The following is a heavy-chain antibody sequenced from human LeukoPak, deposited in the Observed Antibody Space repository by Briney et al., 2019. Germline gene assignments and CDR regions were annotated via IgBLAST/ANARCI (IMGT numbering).Heavy chain of an antibody. CDR3: AKDRTKLYSRYPTASFDP. D-gene: IGHD6-13*01. J-gene: IGHJ5*02. CDR1: GFTFSSYG. V-gene: IGHV3-30*18. Sequence: GRSLRLSCAASGFTFSSYGMHWVRQAPGKGLEWVAVISYDGSNKYYADSVKGRFTISRDNSKNTLYLQMNSLRAEDTAVYYCAKDRTKLYSRYPTASFDPWGQGTLATVSS. CDR2: ISYDGSNK.